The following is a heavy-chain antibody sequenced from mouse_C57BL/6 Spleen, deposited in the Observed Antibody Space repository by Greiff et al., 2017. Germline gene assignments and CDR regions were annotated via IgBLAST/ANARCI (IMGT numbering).Heavy chain of an antibody. J-gene: IGHJ3*01. Sequence: EVQVVESGGGLVQPGGSLSLSCAASGFTFTDYYMSWVRQPPGKALEWLGFIRNKANGYTTEYSASVKGRFTISRDNSQSILYLQMNALRAEDSATYYCASSGYSASFAYWGQGTLVTVSA. CDR1: GFTFTDYY. CDR2: IRNKANGYTT. D-gene: IGHD3-2*02. V-gene: IGHV7-3*01. CDR3: ASSGYSASFAY.